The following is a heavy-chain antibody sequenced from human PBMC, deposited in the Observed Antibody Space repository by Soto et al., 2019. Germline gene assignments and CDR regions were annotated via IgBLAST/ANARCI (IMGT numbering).Heavy chain of an antibody. Sequence: QVQLQQWGAGLLKPSETLSITCAVYGGSFSGYYWSWIRQPPGKRLEWIGEINHRGSTNYNPSLKSRVTISVDTSKNQFSLKLSSVTAAYTAVYYCARGRYSSGLYFNDWGQATLLTVSS. D-gene: IGHD6-19*01. CDR3: ARGRYSSGLYFND. CDR1: GGSFSGYY. V-gene: IGHV4-34*01. J-gene: IGHJ4*02. CDR2: INHRGST.